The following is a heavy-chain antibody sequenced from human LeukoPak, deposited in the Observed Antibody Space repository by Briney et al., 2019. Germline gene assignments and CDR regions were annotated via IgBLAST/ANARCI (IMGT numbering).Heavy chain of an antibody. Sequence: GGSLRLSCAASGFTFSDYYMSWIRQAPGKGLEWVSYISSSGSTIYYADSVKGRFTISRGNAKNSLYLQMNSLGAEDTAFYYCVKVTAAGFVDHWGQGTLVTVSS. CDR3: VKVTAAGFVDH. V-gene: IGHV3-11*01. CDR1: GFTFSDYY. CDR2: ISSSGSTI. J-gene: IGHJ4*02. D-gene: IGHD6-13*01.